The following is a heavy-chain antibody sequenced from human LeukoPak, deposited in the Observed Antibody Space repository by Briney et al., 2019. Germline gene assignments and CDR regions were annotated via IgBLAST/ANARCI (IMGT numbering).Heavy chain of an antibody. Sequence: ASVKVSCKASGYTFTTYYIHWVRQAPGQGLEWMGWISPNGGGTKYAQEFQGRVTMTRDTSNSTAYMELRLRSDDTAVYYCARSRNSHDYGDYYFDCWGQGTLVTVSS. CDR2: ISPNGGGT. CDR1: GYTFTTYY. D-gene: IGHD4-17*01. J-gene: IGHJ4*02. CDR3: ARSRNSHDYGDYYFDC. V-gene: IGHV1-2*02.